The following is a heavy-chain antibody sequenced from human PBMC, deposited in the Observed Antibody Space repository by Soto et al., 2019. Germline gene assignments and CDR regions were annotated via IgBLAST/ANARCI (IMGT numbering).Heavy chain of an antibody. D-gene: IGHD6-19*01. J-gene: IGHJ4*02. CDR1: GFSLSTRGVA. CDR3: ARYSTDWYGFYY. V-gene: IGHV2-5*02. Sequence: QITLKESGPTLVKPTQTLTLTCTFSGFSLSTRGVAVGWIRQPPGKALEWLALIYWDDDKRYSPCLKSRLTITKDPSKSELVLTLTHVARVDPGTYYCARYSTDWYGFYYWGQGALGTVSS. CDR2: IYWDDDK.